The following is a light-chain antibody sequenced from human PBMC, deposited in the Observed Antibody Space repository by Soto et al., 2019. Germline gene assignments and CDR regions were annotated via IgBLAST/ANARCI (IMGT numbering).Light chain of an antibody. J-gene: IGLJ1*01. CDR1: SSDVGAYDY. CDR2: EVS. V-gene: IGLV2-14*03. CDR3: SSYTSSSTRV. Sequence: QSVLTQPASVSGSPGQSITISCTGTSSDVGAYDYVSWYQQHPDKAPKLMIYEVSNRPSGVSNRFSGSKSVNTATLTISGLQADDEADYDCSSYTSSSTRVFGTGTKVTVL.